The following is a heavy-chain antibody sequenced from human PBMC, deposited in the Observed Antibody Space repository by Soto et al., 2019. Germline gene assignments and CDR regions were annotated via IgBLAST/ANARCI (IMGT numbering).Heavy chain of an antibody. D-gene: IGHD2-8*01. CDR1: GVSISSGNW. V-gene: IGHV4-4*02. CDR3: ARLVYDTRLNYMYFDF. J-gene: IGHJ4*02. Sequence: SETLSLTCAVSGVSISSGNWWTCVRQTPQRGLEYIGEIFHDGTANYYPSFERRVAISVDTSKNQFSLKLTSVTAADTAIYFCARLVYDTRLNYMYFDFWGQGALVTVSS. CDR2: IFHDGTA.